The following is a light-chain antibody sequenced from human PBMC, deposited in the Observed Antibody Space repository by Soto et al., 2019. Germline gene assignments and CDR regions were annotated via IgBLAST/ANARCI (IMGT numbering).Light chain of an antibody. V-gene: IGLV2-14*01. Sequence: SALTRPSSGNGAAGESSTISCPGTSSDVGGYNYVSWYQQHPGKAPKLMIYDVSNRPSGVSNRFSGSKSGNTASLTISGLQAEDEADYYCSSYTSSSTPYVFGTGTRSPS. J-gene: IGLJ1*01. CDR3: SSYTSSSTPYV. CDR2: DVS. CDR1: SSDVGGYNY.